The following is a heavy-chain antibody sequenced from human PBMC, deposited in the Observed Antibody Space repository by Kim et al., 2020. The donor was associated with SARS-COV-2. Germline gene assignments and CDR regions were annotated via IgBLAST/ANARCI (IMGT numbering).Heavy chain of an antibody. V-gene: IGHV4-34*01. CDR3: ARRGVVPAAMTGWFDA. J-gene: IGHJ5*02. Sequence: SVKSRVTISVDTSKNQFSLKLSSVTAADTAVYYCARRGVVPAAMTGWFDAWGQGTLVTVSS. D-gene: IGHD2-2*01.